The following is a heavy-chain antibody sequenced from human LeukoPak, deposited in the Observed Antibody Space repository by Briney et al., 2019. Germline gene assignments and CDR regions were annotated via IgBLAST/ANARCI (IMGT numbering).Heavy chain of an antibody. CDR2: IYHSGST. CDR1: GGSISSGGYY. V-gene: IGHV4-30-2*01. J-gene: IGHJ4*02. CDR3: ASRIAAAGTGT. D-gene: IGHD6-13*01. Sequence: PSETLSLTCTVSGGSISSGGYYWSWIRQPPGKGLEWIGYIYHSGSTYYNPSLKSRVTISVDRSKNQFSLKLSSVTAADTAVYYCASRIAAAGTGTRGQGTLVTVSS.